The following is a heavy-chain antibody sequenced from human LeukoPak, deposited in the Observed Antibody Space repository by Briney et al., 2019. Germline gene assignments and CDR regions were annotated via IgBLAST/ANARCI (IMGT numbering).Heavy chain of an antibody. D-gene: IGHD3-10*01. J-gene: IGHJ4*02. Sequence: SETLSLTCAVYGGSFSGYYWSWIRQPPGKGLEWIGEINHSGSTNYNPSLKSRVTISVDTSKNQFSLKLSSVTAADTAVYYCATPSITGSYFFDYWGQGTLVTVSS. V-gene: IGHV4-34*01. CDR3: ATPSITGSYFFDY. CDR1: GGSFSGYY. CDR2: INHSGST.